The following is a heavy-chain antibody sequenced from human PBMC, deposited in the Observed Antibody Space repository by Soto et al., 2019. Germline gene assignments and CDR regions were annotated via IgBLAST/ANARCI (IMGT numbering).Heavy chain of an antibody. CDR3: AREGSLGLDV. D-gene: IGHD3-10*01. CDR1: GFIFSSFW. CDR2: INGDGASL. Sequence: EVRLEEAGGGFVQPGGSLRVSCSGSGFIFSSFWMHWVRQGPGKGLEWVSRINGDGASLAYADSVKGRFSISRDNVKNTLHLQMNCLGAEDTAVYFCAREGSLGLDVWGRWTTVTVSS. J-gene: IGHJ6*02. V-gene: IGHV3-74*03.